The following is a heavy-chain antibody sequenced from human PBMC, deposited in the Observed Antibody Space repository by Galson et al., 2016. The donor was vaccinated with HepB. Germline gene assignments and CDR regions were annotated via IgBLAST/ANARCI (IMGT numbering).Heavy chain of an antibody. CDR2: LYRDGST. V-gene: IGHV3-53*01. J-gene: IGHJ6*02. Sequence: SLRLSCAASGFTFNNYAMSWVRQAPGKGLEWVSVLYRDGSTYYAGSVEGRFTISRDNSRNTLYLQMNSLRAEDTAMYYRARGRGVDVWGQGTTVTVSS. CDR1: GFTFNNYA. CDR3: ARGRGVDV.